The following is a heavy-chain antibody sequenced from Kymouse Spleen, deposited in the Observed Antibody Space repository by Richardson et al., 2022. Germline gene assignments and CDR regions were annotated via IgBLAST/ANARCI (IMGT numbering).Heavy chain of an antibody. Sequence: EVQLVESGGGLVKPGGSLRLSCAASGFTFSSYSMNWVRQAPGKGLEWVSSISSSSSYIYYADSVKGRFTISRDNAKNSLYLQMNSLRAEDTAVYYCARDRGFGEPFDYWGQGTLVTVSS. CDR1: GFTFSSYS. D-gene: IGHD3-10*01. CDR2: ISSSSSYI. J-gene: IGHJ4*02. CDR3: ARDRGFGEPFDY. V-gene: IGHV3-21*03.